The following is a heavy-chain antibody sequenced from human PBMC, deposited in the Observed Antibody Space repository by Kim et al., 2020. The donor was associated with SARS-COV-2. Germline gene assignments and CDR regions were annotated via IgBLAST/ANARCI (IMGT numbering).Heavy chain of an antibody. J-gene: IGHJ5*02. D-gene: IGHD3-10*01. Sequence: DSVKGRLTVSRDNAKSSVYLQMHRLRAEDTAVYFCARAGYYGSGSYYALDLWGQGTLVTVSS. V-gene: IGHV3-21*06. CDR3: ARAGYYGSGSYYALDL.